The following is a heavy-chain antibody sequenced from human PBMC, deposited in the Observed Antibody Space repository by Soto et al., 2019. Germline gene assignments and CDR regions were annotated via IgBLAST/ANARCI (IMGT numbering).Heavy chain of an antibody. CDR2: IRSKAYGGTT. D-gene: IGHD2-2*01. CDR3: TRDPSLVVPAAPLYYYYYYLDV. Sequence: GGSLRLSCTASGFTFGDYAMSWFRQAPGKGLEWVGFIRSKAYGGTTEYAASVKGRFTISRDDSKSIAYLQMNSLKTEDTAVYYCTRDPSLVVPAAPLYYYYYYLDVWGKGTTVTVSS. J-gene: IGHJ6*03. V-gene: IGHV3-49*03. CDR1: GFTFGDYA.